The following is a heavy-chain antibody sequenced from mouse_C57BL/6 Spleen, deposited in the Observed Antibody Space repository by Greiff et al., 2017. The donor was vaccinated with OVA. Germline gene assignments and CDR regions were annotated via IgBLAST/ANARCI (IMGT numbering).Heavy chain of an antibody. CDR3: ARGDSDAMDY. Sequence: VQLQQPGAELVKPGASVKLSCKASGYTFTSYWMHWVKQRPGRGLEWIGRIDPNSGGTKYNEKFKSKATLTVDKPSSTAYMQLSILTSEYSAVYYCARGDSDAMDYWGQGTLVTVSS. V-gene: IGHV1-72*01. J-gene: IGHJ4*01. CDR2: IDPNSGGT. D-gene: IGHD3-3*01. CDR1: GYTFTSYW.